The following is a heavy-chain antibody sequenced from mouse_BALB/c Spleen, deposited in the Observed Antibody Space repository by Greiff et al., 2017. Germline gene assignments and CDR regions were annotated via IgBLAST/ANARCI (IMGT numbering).Heavy chain of an antibody. D-gene: IGHD1-1*01. CDR1: GYSITSGYY. J-gene: IGHJ3*01. Sequence: EVQLQQSGPGLVKPSQSLSLTCSVTGYSITSGYYWNWIRQFPGNKLEWMGYISYDGSNNYNPSLKNRISITRDTSKNQFFLKLNSVTTEDTATYYCARDEGLLRYPFAYWGQGTLVTVSA. CDR2: ISYDGSN. CDR3: ARDEGLLRYPFAY. V-gene: IGHV3-6*02.